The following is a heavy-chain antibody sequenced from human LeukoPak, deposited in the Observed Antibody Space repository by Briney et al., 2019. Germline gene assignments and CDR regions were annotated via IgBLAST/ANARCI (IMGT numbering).Heavy chain of an antibody. D-gene: IGHD3-22*01. Sequence: GRSLSLSCAASAFTSPSYAMSWVRQPPGKGLEWVSSISGSGGSTYYADSVKGRFTSSRDKSKSTLYLQMNSLRAEDTAGYYCAKETHYYDSSGYYDPNGYFDYWGQGTLVTVSS. J-gene: IGHJ4*02. CDR2: ISGSGGST. V-gene: IGHV3-23*01. CDR1: AFTSPSYA. CDR3: AKETHYYDSSGYYDPNGYFDY.